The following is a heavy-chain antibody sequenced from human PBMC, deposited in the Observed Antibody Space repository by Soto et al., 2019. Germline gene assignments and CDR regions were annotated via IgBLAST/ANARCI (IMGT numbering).Heavy chain of an antibody. CDR1: GFTFRSYV. V-gene: IGHV3-33*05. D-gene: IGHD3-16*01. J-gene: IGHJ4*02. CDR3: ARWGTTGGLDV. CDR2: TSYDGSNN. Sequence: QVQLVESGGGVVHPGTSLRLSCVGSGFTFRSYVIHWVRQAPGKGLEWVALTSYDGSNNFYGDSVKGRFTISRDNSRNTVELQMDSLRLEDTALYYCARWGTTGGLDVWGQGPLVSVSS.